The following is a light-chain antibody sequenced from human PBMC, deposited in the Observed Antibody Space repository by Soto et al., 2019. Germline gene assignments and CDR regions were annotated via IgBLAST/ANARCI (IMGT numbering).Light chain of an antibody. Sequence: EIVLTQSPATVSLSPGERATLSCRASHSVSSTYLAWYRHKPGQAPRLLIYGASSRAAGIPDRFSGSGSGTDFTLTISRLEPEDFAVYYCHHFGSSRHTFGQGAKVDIK. CDR2: GAS. CDR3: HHFGSSRHT. CDR1: HSVSSTY. V-gene: IGKV3-20*01. J-gene: IGKJ2*01.